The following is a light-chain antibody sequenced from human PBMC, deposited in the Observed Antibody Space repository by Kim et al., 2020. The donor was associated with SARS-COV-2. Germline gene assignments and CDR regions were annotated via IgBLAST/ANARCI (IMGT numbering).Light chain of an antibody. V-gene: IGKV1-39*01. J-gene: IGKJ1*01. CDR1: QSISNY. CDR2: AAS. Sequence: ASGGDRVTVTCRTSQSISNYLDWYQQRPGKPPKVLIYAASSLPSGVPSRFSGSGSGTDFTLNISSLQPEDSATYYCQQSYSVPWTFGQGTKVDIK. CDR3: QQSYSVPWT.